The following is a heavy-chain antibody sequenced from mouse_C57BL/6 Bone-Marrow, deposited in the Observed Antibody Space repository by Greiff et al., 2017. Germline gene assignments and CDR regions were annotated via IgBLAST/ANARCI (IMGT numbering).Heavy chain of an antibody. CDR1: GYSITSGYY. D-gene: IGHD2-3*01. V-gene: IGHV3-6*01. J-gene: IGHJ3*01. Sequence: EVQLKQSGPGLVKPSQSLSLTCSVTGYSITSGYYWNWIRQFPGNKLEWMGYISYDGSNNYNPSLKNRISITRYTSKNQFFLKLNSVTTEDTATYYCASGDGYYPAWFAYWGQGTLVTVSA. CDR2: ISYDGSN. CDR3: ASGDGYYPAWFAY.